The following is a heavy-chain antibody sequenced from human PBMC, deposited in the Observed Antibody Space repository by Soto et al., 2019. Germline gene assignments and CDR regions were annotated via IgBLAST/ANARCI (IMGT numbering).Heavy chain of an antibody. V-gene: IGHV4-4*02. D-gene: IGHD3-22*01. CDR1: GGSISSSNW. Sequence: PSETLSLTCAVSGGSISSSNWWSWVRQPPGKGPECIGEIYHSGSTNYNPSLKSRVTISVDKSKNQFSLKLSSVTAADTAVYYCARGLKLIYYDSSGYDYWGQGTLVTVSS. CDR3: ARGLKLIYYDSSGYDY. CDR2: IYHSGST. J-gene: IGHJ4*02.